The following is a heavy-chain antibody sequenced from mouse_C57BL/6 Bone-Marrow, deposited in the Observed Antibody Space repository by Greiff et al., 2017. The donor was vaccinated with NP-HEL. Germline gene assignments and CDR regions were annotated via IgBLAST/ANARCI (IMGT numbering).Heavy chain of an antibody. V-gene: IGHV1-18*01. Sequence: EVQLQQSGPELVKPGASVKIPCKASGYTFTDYNMDWVKQSHGKSLEWIGDINPNNGGTIYNQKFKGKATLTVDKSSSTAYMELRSLTSEDTAVYYCARAPYYGSSFYWYFDVWGTGTTVTVSS. CDR1: GYTFTDYN. J-gene: IGHJ1*03. CDR2: INPNNGGT. CDR3: ARAPYYGSSFYWYFDV. D-gene: IGHD1-1*01.